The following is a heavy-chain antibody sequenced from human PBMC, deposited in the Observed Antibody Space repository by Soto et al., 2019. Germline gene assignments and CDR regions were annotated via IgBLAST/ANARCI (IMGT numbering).Heavy chain of an antibody. Sequence: QITLKASGPTLVKPTQTLTVTCTFSGFSLSTSGAGVGWIRQSPGKAPEWLALISWKDEKRYNPGLKSRLTITKDNSKNQVVLTMTALDPVDTATYFCAHRYGGNYYRWYFDSWGQGTLVTVSS. J-gene: IGHJ4*02. CDR1: GFSLSTSGAG. D-gene: IGHD1-26*01. CDR3: AHRYGGNYYRWYFDS. V-gene: IGHV2-5*01. CDR2: ISWKDEK.